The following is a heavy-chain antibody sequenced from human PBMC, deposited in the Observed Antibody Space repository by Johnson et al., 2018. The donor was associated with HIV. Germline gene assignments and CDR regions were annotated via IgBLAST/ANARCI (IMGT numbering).Heavy chain of an antibody. CDR2: ISYDGSSK. J-gene: IGHJ3*02. Sequence: QVQLVESGGGVVQPGRSLRLSCAASGFTFSSYAMHWVRRAPGKGLEWVAIISYDGSSKYYADSVKGRFTISRDNSKNTLYLQMNSLRAEDTAVYHCARAHYSDSSGHWWTGAFDIWGQGTMVTVSS. V-gene: IGHV3-30-3*01. CDR1: GFTFSSYA. D-gene: IGHD3-22*01. CDR3: ARAHYSDSSGHWWTGAFDI.